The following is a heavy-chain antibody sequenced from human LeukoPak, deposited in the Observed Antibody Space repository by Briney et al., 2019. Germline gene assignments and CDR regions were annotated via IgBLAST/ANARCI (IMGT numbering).Heavy chain of an antibody. J-gene: IGHJ4*02. V-gene: IGHV4-34*01. D-gene: IGHD5-18*01. CDR1: GGSFSGYY. Sequence: SETLSLTCAVYGGSFSGYYWSWIRQPPGKGLEWIGEINHSGSTNYNPSLKSRVTISVDTSKNQFSLKLSSVTAADTAVYYCARGGGGWGKAIQLWLNQYYFDYWGQGTLVAVSS. CDR3: ARGGGGWGKAIQLWLNQYYFDY. CDR2: INHSGST.